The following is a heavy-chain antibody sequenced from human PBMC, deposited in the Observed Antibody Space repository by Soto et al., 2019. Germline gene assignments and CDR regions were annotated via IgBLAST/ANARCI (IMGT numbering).Heavy chain of an antibody. CDR1: GYSFTSYW. CDR3: ARFRSYYYDSSGYYDAFDI. CDR2: IYPGDSDT. D-gene: IGHD3-22*01. J-gene: IGHJ3*02. Sequence: GESLKISCKGSGYSFTSYWIGWVRQMPGKGLEWMGIIYPGDSDTRYSPSFQGQVTISADKSISTAYLQWSSLKASDTAMYYCARFRSYYYDSSGYYDAFDIWGQGTMVTVSS. V-gene: IGHV5-51*01.